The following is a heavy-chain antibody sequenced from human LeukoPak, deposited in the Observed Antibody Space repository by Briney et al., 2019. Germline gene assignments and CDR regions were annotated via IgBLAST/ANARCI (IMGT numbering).Heavy chain of an antibody. CDR2: IWYDGSNK. J-gene: IGHJ4*02. V-gene: IGHV3-33*01. CDR1: GFTFSSYG. CDR3: ARDALYPTVTTNGGLGY. Sequence: PGRALRLSCAASGFTFSSYGMHWVGQAPGKGLEGVAGIWYDGSNKYYADSVKGRFAISRDNSKNTLYLQMNSLRAEDTAVYYCARDALYPTVTTNGGLGYWGQGTLVTVSS. D-gene: IGHD4-17*01.